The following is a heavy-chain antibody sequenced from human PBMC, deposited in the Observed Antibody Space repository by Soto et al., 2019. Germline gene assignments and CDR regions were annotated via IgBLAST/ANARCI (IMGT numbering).Heavy chain of an antibody. V-gene: IGHV1-2*02. J-gene: IGHJ4*02. Sequence: ASVKVSCKASGYTFTGHYIHWVRQAPEQGPEWMGEIGPESGATRYAQRFQGRVTMTRDMSVTTVYMELNNLSPDDTAVYYCGRGRSGQIVVFYWGQGTPVTVSS. CDR1: GYTFTGHY. CDR2: IGPESGAT. CDR3: GRGRSGQIVVFY. D-gene: IGHD1-26*01.